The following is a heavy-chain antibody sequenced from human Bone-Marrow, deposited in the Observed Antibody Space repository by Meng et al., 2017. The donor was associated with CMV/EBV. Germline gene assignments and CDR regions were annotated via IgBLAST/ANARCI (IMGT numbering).Heavy chain of an antibody. CDR1: GYTFTSYY. V-gene: IGHV1-46*01. CDR2: INPSGGST. J-gene: IGHJ6*02. CDR3: ARVWGYSNYLYYYYGMDV. Sequence: ASVKVSCKASGYTFTSYYMHWVRQAPGQGLEWMGIINPSGGSTTFAQRFQGRISMTRDTSTSTFYMELSSLRSEDTAVYYCARVWGYSNYLYYYYGMDVWGQGTTVTVSS. D-gene: IGHD4-11*01.